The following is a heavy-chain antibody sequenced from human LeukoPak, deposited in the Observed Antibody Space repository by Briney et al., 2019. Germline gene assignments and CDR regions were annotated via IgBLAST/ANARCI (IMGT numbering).Heavy chain of an antibody. Sequence: SETLSLTCAVSGGSISSSNWWSWVRQPPGKGLEWIGEIYHSGSTNYNPSLKSRVTISVDKSKNQFSLKLSSVTAADTAVYYCARTYYDILTGSQENYFDHWGQGTLVTVSS. V-gene: IGHV4-4*02. CDR2: IYHSGST. D-gene: IGHD3-9*01. CDR1: GGSISSSNW. CDR3: ARTYYDILTGSQENYFDH. J-gene: IGHJ4*02.